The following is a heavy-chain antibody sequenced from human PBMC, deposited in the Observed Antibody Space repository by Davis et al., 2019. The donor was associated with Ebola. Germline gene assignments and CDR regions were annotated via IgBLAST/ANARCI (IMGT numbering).Heavy chain of an antibody. D-gene: IGHD6-19*01. CDR1: GFTFSSYW. CDR2: INSDGSNT. CDR3: ARDVSSGWRYHFDY. J-gene: IGHJ4*02. Sequence: GESLKISCAASGFTFSSYWMHWVRQAPGKGLVWVSRINSDGSNTSYADSVKSRFTISRDNAKNTLYLQMNSLRAEDTAVYYCARDVSSGWRYHFDYWGQGTLVTVSS. V-gene: IGHV3-74*01.